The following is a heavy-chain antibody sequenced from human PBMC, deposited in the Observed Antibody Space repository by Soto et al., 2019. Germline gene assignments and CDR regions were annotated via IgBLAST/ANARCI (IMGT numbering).Heavy chain of an antibody. Sequence: SETLSLTCTVSGGSISSSSYYWGWIRQPPGKGLEWIGSIYYSGSTYYNPSLKSRVTISVDTSKNQFSLKLSSVTAADTAVYYCARHIYYGDYGVYYFDYWGQGTLVTVSS. CDR3: ARHIYYGDYGVYYFDY. J-gene: IGHJ4*02. CDR1: GGSISSSSYY. V-gene: IGHV4-39*01. CDR2: IYYSGST. D-gene: IGHD4-17*01.